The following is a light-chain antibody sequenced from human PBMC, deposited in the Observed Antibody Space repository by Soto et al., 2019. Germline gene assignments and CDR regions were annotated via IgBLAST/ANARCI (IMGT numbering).Light chain of an antibody. V-gene: IGKV1-9*01. CDR1: QALSNY. CDR3: QQYKTPWT. Sequence: DIQLTQSPSFLSASVGDTVTITCRASQALSNYLAWYQQKPGKAPDLLIYSASTLQSGVPSRFSGSGSGREFTFTISSLQPDDIATYYCQQYKTPWTFGQGTKV. CDR2: SAS. J-gene: IGKJ1*01.